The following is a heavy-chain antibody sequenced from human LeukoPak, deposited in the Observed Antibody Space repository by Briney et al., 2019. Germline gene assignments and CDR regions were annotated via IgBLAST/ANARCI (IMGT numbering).Heavy chain of an antibody. CDR1: GYSISSGYY. CDR3: ARDLVSYPYYFDY. V-gene: IGHV4-38-2*02. J-gene: IGHJ4*02. Sequence: SETLSLTCTVSGYSISSGYYWGWIRQPPGKGLEWIGSIYHSGRTFYNPSLKSRVTISVDTSKNQFSLKLSSVTAADTAVYYCARDLVSYPYYFDYWGQGTLVTVSS. CDR2: IYHSGRT.